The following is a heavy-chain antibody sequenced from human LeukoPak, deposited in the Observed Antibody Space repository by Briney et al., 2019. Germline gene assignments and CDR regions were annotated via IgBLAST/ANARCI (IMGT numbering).Heavy chain of an antibody. V-gene: IGHV4-59*01. D-gene: IGHD3-9*01. J-gene: IGHJ4*02. CDR2: IYYSGST. Sequence: PSETLSPTCTVSGGSISSYYWSWIRQPPGKGLEWIGYIYYSGSTNYNPSLKSRVTISVDTSKNRFSLKLSSVTAADTAVYYCAREYHDILTGYFYFDYWGQGTLVTVSS. CDR3: AREYHDILTGYFYFDY. CDR1: GGSISSYY.